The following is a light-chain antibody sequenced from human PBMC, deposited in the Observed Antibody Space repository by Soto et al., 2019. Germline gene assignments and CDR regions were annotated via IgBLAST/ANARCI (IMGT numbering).Light chain of an antibody. CDR3: QTWGTGIRV. Sequence: QSVLTQSPSASASLGASVKLTCTLSSGHSSYAIAWHQQQPEKGPRYLMKLNSDGSHSKGDVIPDRFSGSSSGAERYLTISSLQSEDEADYYCQTWGTGIRVFGGGTKVTVL. CDR1: SGHSSYA. V-gene: IGLV4-69*01. J-gene: IGLJ3*02. CDR2: LNSDGSH.